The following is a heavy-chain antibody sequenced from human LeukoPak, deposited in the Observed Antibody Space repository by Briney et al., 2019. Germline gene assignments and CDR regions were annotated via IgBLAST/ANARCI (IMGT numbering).Heavy chain of an antibody. Sequence: SETLSLTCAVYGGSFSGYYWNWIRQPPGKGLEWIGEINQSGSTNYNPALNSRVTISVDTSKKQVSLKMSSVTAADTAVYYCAKGLKHFVLYYYYIDVWGNGTTVTVSS. V-gene: IGHV4-34*01. D-gene: IGHD6-6*01. J-gene: IGHJ6*03. CDR2: INQSGST. CDR1: GGSFSGYY. CDR3: AKGLKHFVLYYYYIDV.